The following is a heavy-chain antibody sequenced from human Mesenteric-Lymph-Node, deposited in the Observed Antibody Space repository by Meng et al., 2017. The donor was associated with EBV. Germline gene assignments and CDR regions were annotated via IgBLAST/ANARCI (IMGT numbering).Heavy chain of an antibody. CDR1: GGDISSSSW. CDR2: IYHSSGTT. Sequence: QGQRRGSGPGLVKPSGTLPLTCSVSGGDISSSSWWSWVRQPPGKGLEWLGEIYHSSGTTNYNPSLKSRVTISLDKSKNQFSLNLSSVTAADTAVYYCARLPPTTGYGTARSYWGQGTLVTSPQ. J-gene: IGHJ4*02. D-gene: IGHD6-13*01. V-gene: IGHV4-4*02. CDR3: ARLPPTTGYGTARSY.